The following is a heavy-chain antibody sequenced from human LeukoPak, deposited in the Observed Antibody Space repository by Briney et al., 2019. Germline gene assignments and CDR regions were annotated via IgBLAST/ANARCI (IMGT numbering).Heavy chain of an antibody. Sequence: KPSETLSLTCSVSGGSISSSSYYWGWVRQPPGKGLEWIGSIYFTGSSYYNPSLKSRVTISVDTSKNQFSLRLSSVTAADTAVYFCARGVTSTGWCGHVTFDHWGQGTLVTVSS. CDR1: GGSISSSSYY. J-gene: IGHJ4*02. V-gene: IGHV4-39*01. CDR3: ARGVTSTGWCGHVTFDH. D-gene: IGHD6-19*01. CDR2: IYFTGSS.